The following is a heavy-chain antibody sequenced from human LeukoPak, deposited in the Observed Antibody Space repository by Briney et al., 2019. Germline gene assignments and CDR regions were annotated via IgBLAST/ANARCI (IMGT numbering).Heavy chain of an antibody. J-gene: IGHJ4*02. Sequence: GGSLRLSCAGSGFPFSSYPISWVRQAPGKGLEWVSAISGSGGSTYYADSVKGRFTISRDNSKNTLYLQMNSLRAEDTAVYYCAGLRLGELSPYFDYWGQGTLVTVSS. V-gene: IGHV3-23*01. CDR1: GFPFSSYP. D-gene: IGHD3-16*02. CDR3: AGLRLGELSPYFDY. CDR2: ISGSGGST.